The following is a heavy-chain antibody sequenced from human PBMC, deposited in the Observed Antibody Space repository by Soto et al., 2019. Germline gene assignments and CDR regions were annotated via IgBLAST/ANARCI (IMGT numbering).Heavy chain of an antibody. D-gene: IGHD3-10*01. Sequence: SYTLSLTWAVSGGSISSVNWWSWVRQPPGKGLEWIGEIYHSGSTNYNPSLKRRVTISVDKSKNQFSLKLSSVTAADTAVYYCARVSGPYYYGMDVWGQGTTVTVSS. CDR1: GGSISSVNW. CDR3: ARVSGPYYYGMDV. CDR2: IYHSGST. J-gene: IGHJ6*02. V-gene: IGHV4-4*02.